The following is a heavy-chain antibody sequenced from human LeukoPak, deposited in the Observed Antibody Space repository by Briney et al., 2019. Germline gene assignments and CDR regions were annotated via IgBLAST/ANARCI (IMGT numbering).Heavy chain of an antibody. D-gene: IGHD3-9*01. CDR2: ISAYNGNT. J-gene: IGHJ4*02. CDR3: ARDPPYPQKHFDWLLYQDY. Sequence: ASVKVSCKASGYIISDHHIHWVRQAPGQGLEWMGWISAYNGNTNYAQKLQGRVTMTTDTSTSTAHMELRSLRSDDTAVYYCARDPPYPQKHFDWLLYQDYWGQGTLVTVSS. V-gene: IGHV1-18*04. CDR1: GYIISDHH.